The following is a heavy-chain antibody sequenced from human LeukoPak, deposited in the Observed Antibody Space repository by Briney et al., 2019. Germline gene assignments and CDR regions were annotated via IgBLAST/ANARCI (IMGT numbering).Heavy chain of an antibody. J-gene: IGHJ2*01. CDR3: AREFENYWYFDL. D-gene: IGHD2/OR15-2a*01. V-gene: IGHV4-39*07. CDR2: IYYSGST. CDR1: GGSISSSSYY. Sequence: KSSETLSLTCTVSGGSISSSSYYWGWIRQPPGKGLEWIGSIYYSGSTYYNPSLKSRVTISVDTSKNQFSLKLSSVTAADTAVYYCAREFENYWYFDLWGRGTLVTVSS.